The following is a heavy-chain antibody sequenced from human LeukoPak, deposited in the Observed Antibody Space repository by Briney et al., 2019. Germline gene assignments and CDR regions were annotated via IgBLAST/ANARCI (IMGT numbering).Heavy chain of an antibody. CDR2: IIPIFGTA. Sequence: SVKVSCKASGGTFSSYAISWVRQAPGQGLKWMGGIIPIFGTANYAQKFQGRVTITADESTSTAYMELSSLRSEDTAVYYCARDIAVAGTSGYFDYWGQGTLVTVSS. V-gene: IGHV1-69*13. J-gene: IGHJ4*02. D-gene: IGHD6-19*01. CDR3: ARDIAVAGTSGYFDY. CDR1: GGTFSSYA.